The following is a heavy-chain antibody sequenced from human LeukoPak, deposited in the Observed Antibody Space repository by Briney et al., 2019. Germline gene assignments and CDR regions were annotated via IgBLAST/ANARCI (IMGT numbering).Heavy chain of an antibody. J-gene: IGHJ5*02. CDR1: GYTFTSYG. D-gene: IGHD6-13*01. Sequence: SVTVSCKASGYTFTSYGISWVRHAPGQGLESMGWISGYNGNTNYAQNLQGRITMTTDTSTSTSYMELRSWSLGHPAVYSCARYAEWGSRSGWFDPSSQGSLVTVSS. CDR3: ARYAEWGSRSGWFDP. V-gene: IGHV1-18*01. CDR2: ISGYNGNT.